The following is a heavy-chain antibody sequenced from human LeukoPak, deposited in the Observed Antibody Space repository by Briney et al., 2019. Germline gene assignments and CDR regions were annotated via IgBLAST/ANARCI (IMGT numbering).Heavy chain of an antibody. CDR2: MNPKSAHT. CDR1: GYTFTSYD. CDR3: TRGPSYHSKRVGGMWFDP. D-gene: IGHD3-10*01. V-gene: IGHV1-8*01. J-gene: IGHJ5*02. Sequence: ASVKVSCKASGYTFTSYDIHWVRQASGHGLEWMGWMNPKSAHTGLAQRFQGRVTLTRNTSISTAYMELSSLTSEDTAMYYCTRGPSYHSKRVGGMWFDPWGQGTLVSVSS.